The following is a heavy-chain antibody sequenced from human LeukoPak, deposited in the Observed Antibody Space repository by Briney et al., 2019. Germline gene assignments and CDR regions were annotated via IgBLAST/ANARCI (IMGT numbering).Heavy chain of an antibody. J-gene: IGHJ4*02. CDR3: AKVFGYSYGYDDY. V-gene: IGHV3-9*01. CDR1: GFTFDDYA. Sequence: GGSLRLSCAASGFTFDDYAMHWVRQAPGKGLEWVSGISWNSGSIGYADPVKGRFTISRDNAKNSLYLQMNSLRAEDTALYYCAKVFGYSYGYDDYWGQGTLVTVSS. CDR2: ISWNSGSI. D-gene: IGHD5-18*01.